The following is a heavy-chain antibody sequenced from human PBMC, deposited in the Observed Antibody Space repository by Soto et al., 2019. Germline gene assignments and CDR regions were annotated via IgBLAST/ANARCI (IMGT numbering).Heavy chain of an antibody. V-gene: IGHV3-11*06. Sequence: QMQLVESGGDLVKPGGSLRLSCEASGFTFSDYYMSWIRQVPGQGLEWLSFISRSGSYIKYSDSMRGRLTVSRDNGKNSLSLQMHSLRVEDTAVYYCAILRVGVKWYFDPWGRGTMVPVS. J-gene: IGHJ2*01. CDR2: ISRSGSYI. D-gene: IGHD2-21*01. CDR1: GFTFSDYY. CDR3: AILRVGVKWYFDP.